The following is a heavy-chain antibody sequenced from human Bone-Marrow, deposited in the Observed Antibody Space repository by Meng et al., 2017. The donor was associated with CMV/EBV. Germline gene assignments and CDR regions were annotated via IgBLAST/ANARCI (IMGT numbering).Heavy chain of an antibody. CDR3: ARLLKTYYYGSGGKTNWFDP. J-gene: IGHJ5*02. V-gene: IGHV4-4*07. CDR2: IYTSGST. CDR1: GGSISRYY. Sequence: VQLQESGPGPGKPSETLSLTCTASGGSISRYYWSWIRQPAGKGLEWIGRIYTSGSTNYNPSLKSRVTISVDTSKNQFSLKLSSVTAADTAVYYCARLLKTYYYGSGGKTNWFDPWGQGTLVTVSS. D-gene: IGHD3-10*01.